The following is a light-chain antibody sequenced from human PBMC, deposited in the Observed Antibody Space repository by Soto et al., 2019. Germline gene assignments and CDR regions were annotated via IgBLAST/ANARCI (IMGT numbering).Light chain of an antibody. J-gene: IGKJ2*01. CDR3: QHYGRSAYT. CDR2: GAS. V-gene: IGKV3-20*01. CDR1: QSVSSNY. Sequence: EIVLTQSPGTLSLSPGERATLSCRASQSVSSNYLAWYQQKPGQAPRLLIYGASSRATGIQDRFSGSGSGTDFTLTISSLEHEDFAVYYCQHYGRSAYTFGQGTTLEIK.